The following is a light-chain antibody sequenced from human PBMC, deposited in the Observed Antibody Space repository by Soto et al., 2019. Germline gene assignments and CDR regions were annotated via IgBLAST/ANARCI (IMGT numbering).Light chain of an antibody. CDR2: EDN. CDR3: HSYDASNWV. V-gene: IGLV6-57*03. Sequence: NFMLTQPHSVSESPGKTVTISCTRSSGSIASIYVQWYQQRPGSAPTTVIYEDNQRPSGVPDRFSGSIDSSSNSASLTISGLKTEDEADYYCHSYDASNWVFGGGTKLTVL. J-gene: IGLJ3*02. CDR1: SGSIASIY.